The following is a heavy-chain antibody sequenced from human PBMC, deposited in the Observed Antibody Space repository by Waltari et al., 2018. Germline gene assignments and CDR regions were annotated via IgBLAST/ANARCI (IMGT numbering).Heavy chain of an antibody. Sequence: EVQLVESGGGLVQPGRSLRLSCAASGFTFDDYAMHWVRQAPGKGLEGVSGISWNSGSIGYADSVKGRFTISRDNAKNSLYLQMNSLRAEDTALYYCAKARYGCFDYWGQGTLVTVSS. D-gene: IGHD1-1*01. CDR2: ISWNSGSI. CDR3: AKARYGCFDY. CDR1: GFTFDDYA. V-gene: IGHV3-9*01. J-gene: IGHJ4*02.